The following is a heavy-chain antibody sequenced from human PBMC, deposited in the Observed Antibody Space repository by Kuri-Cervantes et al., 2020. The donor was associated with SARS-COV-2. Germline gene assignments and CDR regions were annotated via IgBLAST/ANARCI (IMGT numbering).Heavy chain of an antibody. J-gene: IGHJ5*02. CDR3: ARGWGRESETIFGVVMSFLNWFDP. D-gene: IGHD3-3*01. CDR1: GYTLTELS. Sequence: SVKVSCKVSGYTLTELSMHWVRQAPGQGLERMGGIIPMFGTADYAQKFQGRVTITADESTSTVYMELTSLRSDDTAVYYCARGWGRESETIFGVVMSFLNWFDPWGQGTLVTVSS. V-gene: IGHV1-69*13. CDR2: IIPMFGTA.